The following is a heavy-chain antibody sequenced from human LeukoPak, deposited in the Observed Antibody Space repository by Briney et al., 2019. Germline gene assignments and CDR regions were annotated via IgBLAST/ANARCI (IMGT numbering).Heavy chain of an antibody. CDR2: ISGSGGST. D-gene: IGHD3-10*01. J-gene: IGHJ6*04. CDR3: AKFGGGYGSGSYGEYYYYYYGMDV. CDR1: GFTFRSFG. V-gene: IGHV3-23*01. Sequence: GGSLRLSCTASGFTFRSFGFHWVRQAPGKGLEWVSAISGSGGSTYYADSVKGRFTISRDNSKNTLYLQMNSLRAEDTAVYYCAKFGGGYGSGSYGEYYYYYYGMDVWGKGTTVTVSS.